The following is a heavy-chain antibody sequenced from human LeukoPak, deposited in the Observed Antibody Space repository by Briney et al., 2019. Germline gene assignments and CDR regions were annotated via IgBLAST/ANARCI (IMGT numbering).Heavy chain of an antibody. V-gene: IGHV2-5*04. D-gene: IGHD5-12*01. CDR2: IYWNDDK. CDR3: LHDHDYRMDV. Sequence: SGPTLVNPTQTLTLTCSFSGFSLTTGGVAVGWLRQPPGKALEWLALIYWNDDKRYSPSLRSRLTITKDTSKNQVVLVMTDMDPADTGTYYGLHDHDYRMDVWGQGTTVTVSS. CDR1: GFSLTTGGVA. J-gene: IGHJ6*02.